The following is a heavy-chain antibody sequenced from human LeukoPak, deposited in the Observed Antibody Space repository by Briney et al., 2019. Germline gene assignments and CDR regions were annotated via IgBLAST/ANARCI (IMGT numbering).Heavy chain of an antibody. J-gene: IGHJ4*02. Sequence: ASVKVSCKASGYTFTSYGISWVRQAPGQGLEWMGWISAYNGNTNYAQKLQGGVTMTTDTSTSTAYMELRSLRSDDTAVYYCARVYYDILTGYYPYFDYWGQGTLVTVSS. CDR2: ISAYNGNT. D-gene: IGHD3-9*01. V-gene: IGHV1-18*01. CDR3: ARVYYDILTGYYPYFDY. CDR1: GYTFTSYG.